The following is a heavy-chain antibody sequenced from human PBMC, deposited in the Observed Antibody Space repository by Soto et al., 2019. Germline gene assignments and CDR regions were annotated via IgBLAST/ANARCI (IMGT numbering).Heavy chain of an antibody. CDR2: IYYSGST. D-gene: IGHD1-26*01. CDR3: ARAYYYGYFDL. J-gene: IGHJ2*01. CDR1: GGSLSPGGYY. V-gene: IGHV4-31*03. Sequence: SETLSLTCTVSGGSLSPGGYYLCWIRQHPGKGLEWIGYIYYSGSTYYNPSLKSRVTISVDTSKNQFSLKLSSVTAADTAVYYCARAYYYGYFDLWGRGTLVTVSS.